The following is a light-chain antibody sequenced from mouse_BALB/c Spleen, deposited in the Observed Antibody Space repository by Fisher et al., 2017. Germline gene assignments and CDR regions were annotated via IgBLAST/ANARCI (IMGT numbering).Light chain of an antibody. V-gene: IGKV4-59*01. CDR3: QQRSSYPYT. Sequence: IVITQTPAIMSASPGEKVTMTCSASSSVSYMHWYQQKSGTSPKRWIYDTSKLASGVPARFSGSGSGTSYSLTISSVEAEDAATYYCQQRSSYPYTFGGGTKLEIK. J-gene: IGKJ2*01. CDR2: DTS. CDR1: SSVSY.